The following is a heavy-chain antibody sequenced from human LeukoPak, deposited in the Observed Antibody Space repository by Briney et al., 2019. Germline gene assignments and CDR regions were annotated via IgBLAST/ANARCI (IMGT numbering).Heavy chain of an antibody. D-gene: IGHD6-6*01. CDR2: IYYSGST. J-gene: IGHJ4*02. CDR1: GGSISSSSYY. V-gene: IGHV4-39*01. Sequence: SETLSLTCTVSGGSISSSSYYWGWIRQPPGKGLEWIGSIYYSGSTYYNPSLKSRVTISVDTSKNQFSLKLSSVTAADTAVYYCLELSSSSPLFDYWGQGTLVTVSS. CDR3: LELSSSSPLFDY.